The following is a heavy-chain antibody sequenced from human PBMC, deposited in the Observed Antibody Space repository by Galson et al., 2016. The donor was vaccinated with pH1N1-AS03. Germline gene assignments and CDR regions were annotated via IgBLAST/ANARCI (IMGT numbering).Heavy chain of an antibody. D-gene: IGHD4/OR15-4a*01. J-gene: IGHJ4*02. Sequence: SLRLSCAASGFTFSTHTMHWVRQAAGKGLEWVAAISYDGGDKFYADSVKGRFTISRDNSKNTLYLQVNSLRAEDTAVYYCARGPVSYANYWFPPPDYWGQGTLVTVSS. CDR2: ISYDGGDK. CDR1: GFTFSTHT. V-gene: IGHV3-30-3*01. CDR3: ARGPVSYANYWFPPPDY.